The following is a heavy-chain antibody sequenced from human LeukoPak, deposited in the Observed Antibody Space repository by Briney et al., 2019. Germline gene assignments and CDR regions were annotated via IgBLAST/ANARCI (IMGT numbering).Heavy chain of an antibody. CDR2: ISAYNGNT. Sequence: ASVKVSCKASGYTFTSYGISWARQAPGQGLEWMGWISAYNGNTNYAQKLQGRVTMTTDTSTSTAYMELRSLRSDDTAVYYCARSIAGNYPRDYWGQGTLVTVSS. D-gene: IGHD1-14*01. J-gene: IGHJ4*02. CDR1: GYTFTSYG. V-gene: IGHV1-18*01. CDR3: ARSIAGNYPRDY.